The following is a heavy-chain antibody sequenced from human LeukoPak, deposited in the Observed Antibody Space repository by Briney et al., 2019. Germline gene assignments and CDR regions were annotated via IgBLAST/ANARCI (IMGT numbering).Heavy chain of an antibody. Sequence: PGGSLRLSCAASGFTFSDYYMSWIRQAPGKGLEWVSYISSSGSTIYYADSVKGRFTISRDNAKNSLYLQMNSLRAEDTAVYYCARSPPQWIQLRFAYYFYYMDVWGKGTTVTVSS. D-gene: IGHD5-18*01. V-gene: IGHV3-11*04. CDR3: ARSPPQWIQLRFAYYFYYMDV. CDR1: GFTFSDYY. CDR2: ISSSGSTI. J-gene: IGHJ6*03.